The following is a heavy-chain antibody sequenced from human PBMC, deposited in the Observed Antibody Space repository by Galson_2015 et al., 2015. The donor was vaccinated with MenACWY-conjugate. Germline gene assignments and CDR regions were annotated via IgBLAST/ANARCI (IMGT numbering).Heavy chain of an antibody. Sequence: SETLSLTCTVSGAPITNSYWHWIRQPPGKGLEWIGYIYYTGSTNYNPSLTSRVTISVDKSKNQFSLRLTSVTAADTAVYYCARFTAAADAFDTWGQGTVAAISS. J-gene: IGHJ3*02. CDR2: IYYTGST. CDR3: ARFTAAADAFDT. CDR1: GAPITNSY. D-gene: IGHD6-13*01. V-gene: IGHV4-59*08.